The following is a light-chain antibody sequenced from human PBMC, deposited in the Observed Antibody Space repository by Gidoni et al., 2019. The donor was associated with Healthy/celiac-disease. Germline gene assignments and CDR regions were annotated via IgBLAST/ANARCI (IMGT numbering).Light chain of an antibody. CDR1: KWGDKY. J-gene: IGLJ2*01. Sequence: SYELTQPTSVSVYPGQTASITCSGDKWGDKYACWYQQKPGQCPVLVIYQDSKRPSVIPERFSGSNSGNTATLTIGGSQARDEGDYYCQAWDSSTAVFGGGSKLTVL. V-gene: IGLV3-1*01. CDR3: QAWDSSTAV. CDR2: QDS.